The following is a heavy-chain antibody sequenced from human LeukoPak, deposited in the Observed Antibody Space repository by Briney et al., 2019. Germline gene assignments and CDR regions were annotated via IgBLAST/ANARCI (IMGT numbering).Heavy chain of an antibody. J-gene: IGHJ4*02. D-gene: IGHD3-22*01. CDR1: RFSFGSYW. CDR2: INQDASEK. V-gene: IGHV3-7*01. Sequence: GGSLRLSCAASRFSFGSYWMSWVRQAPGKGLEWVASINQDASEKYYGDSVKGRFTISRDNAKNPLYLEMNSLRVEDTAVYYCARDSSGYQWGQGTLVTVSS. CDR3: ARDSSGYQ.